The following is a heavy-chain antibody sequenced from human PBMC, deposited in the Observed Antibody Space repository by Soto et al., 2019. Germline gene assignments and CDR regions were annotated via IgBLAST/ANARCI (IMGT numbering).Heavy chain of an antibody. D-gene: IGHD5-12*01. Sequence: SETLSLTCAVSGGSISSGGYSWSWIRQPPGKGLEWIGYIYHSGSTYYNPSLKSRVTISVDRSKNQFSLKLSSVTAADTAVYYCARSGYSGYDLDYWDQGTLVTVSS. V-gene: IGHV4-30-2*01. CDR1: GGSISSGGYS. CDR2: IYHSGST. CDR3: ARSGYSGYDLDY. J-gene: IGHJ4*02.